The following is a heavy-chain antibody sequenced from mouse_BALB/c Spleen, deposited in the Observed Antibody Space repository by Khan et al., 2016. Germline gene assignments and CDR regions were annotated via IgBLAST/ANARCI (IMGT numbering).Heavy chain of an antibody. CDR1: GFDFSRYW. V-gene: IGHV4-1*02. CDR3: ARLNYNGTSDY. Sequence: EVQLQESGGGLVQPGGSLKLSCAASGFDFSRYWMSWVRQAPGKGLEWIGEINPDSSTINYTHSLKAKFLISRDNAKNTLYLHMSKVRSEDTSLYNWARLNYNGTSDYWGGGTTRALYS. D-gene: IGHD1-1*01. CDR2: INPDSSTI. J-gene: IGHJ2*01.